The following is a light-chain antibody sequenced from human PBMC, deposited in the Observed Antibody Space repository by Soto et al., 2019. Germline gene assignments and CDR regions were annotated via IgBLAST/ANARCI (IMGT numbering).Light chain of an antibody. J-gene: IGKJ1*01. Sequence: EIVLTQSPGTLSLSPGQGATLSCRASQSLSSIYLAWYQQKPGQAPRLLIYRTSSRATGIPDRFSGSESETDFTLTISRLEPDDSAVYYCQQSGSSPRTFGPGTKVEIK. CDR2: RTS. CDR3: QQSGSSPRT. CDR1: QSLSSIY. V-gene: IGKV3-20*01.